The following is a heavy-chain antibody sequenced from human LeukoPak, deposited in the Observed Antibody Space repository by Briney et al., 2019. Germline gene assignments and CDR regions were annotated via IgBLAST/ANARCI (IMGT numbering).Heavy chain of an antibody. Sequence: GRSLRLSCAASGFTFSSYGMHWVRQAPGKGLEWVAVISYDGSNKYYADSVKGRFTISRDNSKNTLYLQMNSLRAEDTAVYYCAKKPDYGGPYYYYGMDVWGQGTTVTVSS. CDR1: GFTFSSYG. CDR3: AKKPDYGGPYYYYGMDV. D-gene: IGHD4-23*01. J-gene: IGHJ6*02. CDR2: ISYDGSNK. V-gene: IGHV3-30*18.